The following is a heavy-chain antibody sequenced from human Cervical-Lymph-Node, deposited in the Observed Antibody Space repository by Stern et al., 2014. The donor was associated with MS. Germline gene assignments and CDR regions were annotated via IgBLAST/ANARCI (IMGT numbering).Heavy chain of an antibody. CDR3: VRDAENGWNDFDY. J-gene: IGHJ4*02. D-gene: IGHD6-19*01. CDR1: GFTFSSYW. V-gene: IGHV3-7*01. Sequence: EVQLVESGGGLVQPGGSLRLSCAVSGFTFSSYWMNWVRQAPGQGLEWVANMNQDGSEIHYVDSVKGRFTISRDNAKNSLVLQMHSLRVEDTAVYYCVRDAENGWNDFDYWGQGTLVTVSS. CDR2: MNQDGSEI.